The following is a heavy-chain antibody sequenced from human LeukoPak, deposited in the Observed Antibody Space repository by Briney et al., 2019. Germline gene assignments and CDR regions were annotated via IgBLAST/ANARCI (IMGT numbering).Heavy chain of an antibody. CDR3: ARDCSTTSCYWSGGPFDY. V-gene: IGHV3-7*01. J-gene: IGHJ4*02. CDR1: GFPLSNYW. CDR2: IKQDGSVK. D-gene: IGHD2-2*01. Sequence: GGSLRLSCAASGFPLSNYWMSWVRQAPGKGLEWVANIKQDGSVKYYVDAVKGRFTISRDNAKNSLYLQMNSLRAEDTAVYYCARDCSTTSCYWSGGPFDYWGQGTLVTVSS.